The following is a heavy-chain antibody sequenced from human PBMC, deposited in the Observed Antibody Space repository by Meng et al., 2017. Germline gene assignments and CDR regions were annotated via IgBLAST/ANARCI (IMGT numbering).Heavy chain of an antibody. Sequence: GESLKISCAASGFTVSSNYMSWVRQAPGKGLEWVSVIYSGGSTYYADSVKGRFTISRDNAKNSLYLQMNSLRAEDTAVYYCARSNGDYFDYWGQGTLVTVSS. CDR1: GFTVSSNY. J-gene: IGHJ4*02. V-gene: IGHV3-53*01. D-gene: IGHD4-11*01. CDR3: ARSNGDYFDY. CDR2: IYSGGST.